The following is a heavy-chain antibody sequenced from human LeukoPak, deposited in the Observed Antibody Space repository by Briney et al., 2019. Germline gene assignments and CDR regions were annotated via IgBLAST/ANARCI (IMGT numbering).Heavy chain of an antibody. D-gene: IGHD2-2*01. CDR1: GFTFSSYS. Sequence: GSLRLSCAASGFTFSSYSMNWVRQAPGKGLEWVSSISSSSSYIHYADSVKGRFTISRDNAKNSLYLQMNSLRAEDTAVYYCASLYCSSTSCYDYHYYGMDVWGKGTTVTVSS. V-gene: IGHV3-21*01. J-gene: IGHJ6*04. CDR3: ASLYCSSTSCYDYHYYGMDV. CDR2: ISSSSSYI.